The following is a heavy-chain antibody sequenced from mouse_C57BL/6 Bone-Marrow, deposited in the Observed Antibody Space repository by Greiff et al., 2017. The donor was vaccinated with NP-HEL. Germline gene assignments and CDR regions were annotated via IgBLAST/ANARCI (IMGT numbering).Heavy chain of an antibody. CDR2: ISSGGSYT. J-gene: IGHJ3*01. CDR1: GFTFSSYG. CDR3: AGHWGWLLRGFAY. V-gene: IGHV5-6*01. Sequence: EVQGVESGGDLVKPGGSLKLSCAASGFTFSSYGMSWVRQTPDKRLEWVATISSGGSYTYYPASVKGRFTISRDNAKNTLYLQMSSLKSEDPAMYYCAGHWGWLLRGFAYWGQGTLVTVSA. D-gene: IGHD2-3*01.